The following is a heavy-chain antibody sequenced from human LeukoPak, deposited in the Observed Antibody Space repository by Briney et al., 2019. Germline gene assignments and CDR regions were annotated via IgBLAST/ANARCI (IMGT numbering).Heavy chain of an antibody. CDR2: INLSGGST. V-gene: IGHV1-46*01. D-gene: IGHD4/OR15-4a*01. CDR1: GYTFINYY. Sequence: GASVKVSCKASGYTFINYYMHWVRQAPGQGLEWLGIINLSGGSTQYPQKFQDRVTMTRDTSTSTVYMELSSLRSEDAAVYYCARDLDYGEKSEDYWGQGTLVTVSS. J-gene: IGHJ4*02. CDR3: ARDLDYGEKSEDY.